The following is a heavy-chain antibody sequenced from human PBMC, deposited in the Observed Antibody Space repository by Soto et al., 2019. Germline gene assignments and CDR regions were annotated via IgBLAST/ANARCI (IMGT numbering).Heavy chain of an antibody. CDR3: AFGTTVPWFDP. CDR2: INPNSGDT. CDR1: GYTFIGYY. V-gene: IGHV1-2*02. J-gene: IGHJ5*02. D-gene: IGHD1-7*01. Sequence: AASVKVSCKASGYTFIGYYIHWVRQAPGQGLEWMGWINPNSGDTNYAQNFQGRVTMTRDTSISTAYMDLSRLMSDDTAVYYCAFGTTVPWFDPWGQGTRVTVSS.